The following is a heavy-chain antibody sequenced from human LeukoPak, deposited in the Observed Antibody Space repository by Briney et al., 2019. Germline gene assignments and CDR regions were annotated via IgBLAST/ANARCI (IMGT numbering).Heavy chain of an antibody. CDR1: GGTFSSYA. CDR2: IIPIFGTA. V-gene: IGHV1-69*13. CDR3: ARELGYCSSTSCYVYYYYYGMDV. Sequence: SVKVSCKASGGTFSSYAISWVRQAPGQGLEWMGGIIPIFGTANYAQKFQGRVTITADESASTAYMELSSLRSEDTAVYYCARELGYCSSTSCYVYYYYYGMDVWGQGTTVTVSS. D-gene: IGHD2-2*01. J-gene: IGHJ6*02.